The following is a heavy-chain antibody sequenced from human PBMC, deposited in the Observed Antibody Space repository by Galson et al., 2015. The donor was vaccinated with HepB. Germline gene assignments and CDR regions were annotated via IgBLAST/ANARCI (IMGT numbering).Heavy chain of an antibody. Sequence: SLRLSCAASGFTFSGYEMNWVRQAPGKGLEWVSYISSSSRSIYYADSVKGRFTISRDNTKNSLYMQMNSLRAEDTAVYYCARGYSRGPSVWYYYYGMDVWGQGTTVTVSS. CDR1: GFTFSGYE. J-gene: IGHJ6*02. D-gene: IGHD6-19*01. V-gene: IGHV3-48*03. CDR2: ISSSSRSI. CDR3: ARGYSRGPSVWYYYYGMDV.